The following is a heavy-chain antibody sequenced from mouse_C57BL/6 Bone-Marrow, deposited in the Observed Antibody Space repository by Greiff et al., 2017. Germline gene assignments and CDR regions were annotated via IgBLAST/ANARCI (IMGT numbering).Heavy chain of an antibody. CDR1: GFTFSSYA. J-gene: IGHJ1*03. D-gene: IGHD1-1*01. V-gene: IGHV5-9-1*02. CDR3: TRDITTVRYFDV. Sequence: EVMLVESGEGLVKPGGSLKLSCAASGFTFSSYAMSWVRQTPEKRLEWVAYISSGGDYIYYADTVKGRFTISRDNARNTLYLQMSSLKSEETAMYYCTRDITTVRYFDVWGTGTTVTVSS. CDR2: ISSGGDYI.